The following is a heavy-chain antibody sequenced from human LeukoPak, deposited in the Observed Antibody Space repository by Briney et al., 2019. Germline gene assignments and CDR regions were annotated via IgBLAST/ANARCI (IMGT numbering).Heavy chain of an antibody. CDR2: ISYDGSNK. CDR1: GFTFSSYG. Sequence: GGSLRLSCAASGFTFSSYGMHWARQAPGKGLEWVAVISYDGSNKYYADSVKGRFTISRDTSKNTLYLQMNSLRAEDTAVYYCANKNYYGSGSCPDYWGQGTLVTVSS. D-gene: IGHD3-10*01. J-gene: IGHJ4*02. CDR3: ANKNYYGSGSCPDY. V-gene: IGHV3-30*18.